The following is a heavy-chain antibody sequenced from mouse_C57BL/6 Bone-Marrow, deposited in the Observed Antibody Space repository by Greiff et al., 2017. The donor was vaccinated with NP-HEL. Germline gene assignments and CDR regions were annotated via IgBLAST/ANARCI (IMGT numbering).Heavy chain of an antibody. CDR1: GFTFSDYG. CDR2: ISSGSSNI. Sequence: EVQLVESGGGLVKPGGSLKLSCAASGFTFSDYGMHWVRQAPEKGLEWVAYISSGSSNIYYADTVKGRFTISRDNATNTLFLQMTSLMSEDTAMYYCAGRGLFMTTGVDWYFDVWGTGTTVTVSS. J-gene: IGHJ1*03. V-gene: IGHV5-17*01. D-gene: IGHD1-1*01. CDR3: AGRGLFMTTGVDWYFDV.